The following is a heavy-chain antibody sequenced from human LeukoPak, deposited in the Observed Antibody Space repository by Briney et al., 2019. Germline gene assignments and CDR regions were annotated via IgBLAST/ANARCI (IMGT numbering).Heavy chain of an antibody. J-gene: IGHJ5*02. V-gene: IGHV3-30*18. D-gene: IGHD4-17*01. Sequence: GGSLRLSCAASGFTFSSYGMHWVRQAPGKGLEWVAVISYDGSNKYYADSVKGRFTISRDSSKNTLYLQMNSLRAEDTAVYYCAKDNNRIDYGDYVGGNWFDPWGQGTLVTVSS. CDR1: GFTFSSYG. CDR3: AKDNNRIDYGDYVGGNWFDP. CDR2: ISYDGSNK.